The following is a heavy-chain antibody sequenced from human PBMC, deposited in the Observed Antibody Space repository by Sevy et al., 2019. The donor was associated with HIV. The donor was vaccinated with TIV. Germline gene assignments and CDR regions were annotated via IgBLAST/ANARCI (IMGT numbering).Heavy chain of an antibody. Sequence: SEILSLTCTVSGGSISSYYWSWIRQPAGKGLEWIGRIYTSGSTNYNPSLKSRVTMSVDTSKNQFSLKLSSVTAADTAVYYCARGDPGDIVVVPAALGLDPWGQGTLVTVSS. CDR1: GGSISSYY. CDR3: ARGDPGDIVVVPAALGLDP. D-gene: IGHD2-2*01. CDR2: IYTSGST. J-gene: IGHJ5*02. V-gene: IGHV4-4*07.